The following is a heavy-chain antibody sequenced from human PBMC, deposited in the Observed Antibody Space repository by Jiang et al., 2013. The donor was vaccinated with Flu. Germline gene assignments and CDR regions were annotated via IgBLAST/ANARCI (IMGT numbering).Heavy chain of an antibody. CDR3: AKDLWASSSLKTPFDY. V-gene: IGHV3-30*18. Sequence: RSLRLSCAASGFTFSSYGMHWVRQVPGKGLEWVAVISYDGSNKYYADSVKGRFTISRDNSKNTLYLQMSSLRAEDTAVYYCAKDLWASSSLKTPFDYWGQGTLVTVSS. CDR1: GFTFSSYG. D-gene: IGHD6-13*01. J-gene: IGHJ4*02. CDR2: ISYDGSNK.